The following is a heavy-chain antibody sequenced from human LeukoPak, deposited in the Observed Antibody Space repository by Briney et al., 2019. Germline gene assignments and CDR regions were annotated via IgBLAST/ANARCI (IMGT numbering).Heavy chain of an antibody. CDR1: GFTFSSYG. D-gene: IGHD2-2*01. CDR3: AKAPVGPAAIGYYMDV. J-gene: IGHJ6*03. Sequence: GGSLRLSCAASGFTFSSYGMHWVRQAPGKGLEWVAFIRYDGNNKYYVDSVEGRFTISRDNSKNTLYLQMNSLRAEDTAVYYCAKAPVGPAAIGYYMDVWGKGTTVTVSS. V-gene: IGHV3-30*02. CDR2: IRYDGNNK.